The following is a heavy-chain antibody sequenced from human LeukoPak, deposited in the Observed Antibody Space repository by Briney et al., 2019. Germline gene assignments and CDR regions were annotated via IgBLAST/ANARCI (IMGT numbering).Heavy chain of an antibody. Sequence: SETLSLTCPVSSGSISSGVYYWRWIRQHPGKGLEWIGYIYYSGSTYYNPSLKSRVTISVDTSKNQFSLKLSSVTAADTAVYYCARGVRWLQLSYFDYWGQGTLVTVSS. V-gene: IGHV4-31*03. CDR3: ARGVRWLQLSYFDY. CDR2: IYYSGST. J-gene: IGHJ4*02. D-gene: IGHD5-24*01. CDR1: SGSISSGVYY.